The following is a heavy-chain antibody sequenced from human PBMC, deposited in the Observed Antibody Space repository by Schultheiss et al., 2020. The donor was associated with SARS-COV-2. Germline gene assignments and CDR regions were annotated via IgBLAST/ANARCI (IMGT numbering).Heavy chain of an antibody. CDR1: GFTFSSYA. CDR2: ISWNSGSI. J-gene: IGHJ5*02. CDR3: ARDTVRDP. V-gene: IGHV3-9*01. Sequence: GGSLRLSCAASGFTFSSYAMHWVRQAPGKGLEWVSGISWNSGSIGYADSVKGRFTISRDNAKNSLYLQMNSLRAEDTAVYYCARDTVRDPWGQGTLVTVSS. D-gene: IGHD3-10*01.